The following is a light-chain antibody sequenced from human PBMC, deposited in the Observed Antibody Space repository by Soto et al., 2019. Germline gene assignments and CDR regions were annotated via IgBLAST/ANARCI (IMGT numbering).Light chain of an antibody. Sequence: SYELTQPPSVSVSPGQTASITCSGDKLGDKYACWYQQKPGQSPVLVIYQDSKRPSGIPERFSGSNSGNTATLTISGTQAMDEADYYCQAGDSEGVFGTGTKLTVL. CDR3: QAGDSEGV. CDR2: QDS. J-gene: IGLJ1*01. V-gene: IGLV3-1*01. CDR1: KLGDKY.